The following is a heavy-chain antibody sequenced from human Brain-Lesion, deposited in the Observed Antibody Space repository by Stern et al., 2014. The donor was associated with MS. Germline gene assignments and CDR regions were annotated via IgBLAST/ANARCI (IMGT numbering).Heavy chain of an antibody. V-gene: IGHV3-74*01. CDR1: GFTFSNSW. Sequence: EVQLVESGGGLVQPGGSLRLSCAASGFTFSNSWMHWVRQAPGKGLVWVSRVNNDGRRTSYADSVKGRFTMSRDNAKNTLYLQMNSLRVEDTAIYYCARGERWFDSWGQGTLVTVSS. CDR3: ARGERWFDS. J-gene: IGHJ5*01. CDR2: VNNDGRRT.